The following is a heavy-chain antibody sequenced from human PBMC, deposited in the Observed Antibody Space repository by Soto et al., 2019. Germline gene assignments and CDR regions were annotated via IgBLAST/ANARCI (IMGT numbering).Heavy chain of an antibody. Sequence: PGGSLRLSCAASAFTFSSYAMSWVRQAPGKGLEWVSAVSGSGDSTYYADSVKGRFTISRDNSKNTLYLQMNSLRAEDTAVYYCAKDAYYHDSSGYYIFDYWGQGTLVTVSS. J-gene: IGHJ4*02. V-gene: IGHV3-23*01. CDR3: AKDAYYHDSSGYYIFDY. CDR2: VSGSGDST. D-gene: IGHD3-22*01. CDR1: AFTFSSYA.